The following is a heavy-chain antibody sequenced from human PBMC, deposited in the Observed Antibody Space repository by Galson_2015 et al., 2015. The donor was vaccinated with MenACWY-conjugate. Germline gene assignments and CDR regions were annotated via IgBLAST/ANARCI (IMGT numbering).Heavy chain of an antibody. CDR1: GFTFSSYA. V-gene: IGHV3-23*01. D-gene: IGHD3-16*01. CDR3: SKDPSYPDTRNYFYYGMDV. J-gene: IGHJ6*02. Sequence: SLRLSCAASGFTFSSYAMSWVRQAPGKGLEWVSAISATGGSTYYADSVKGRFTISGDNSKNTLYLQMKSLRAEDTAVYYCSKDPSYPDTRNYFYYGMDVWGQGTTVTVSS. CDR2: ISATGGST.